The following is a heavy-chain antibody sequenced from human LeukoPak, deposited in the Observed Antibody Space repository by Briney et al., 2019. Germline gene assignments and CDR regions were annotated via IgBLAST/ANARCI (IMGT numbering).Heavy chain of an antibody. Sequence: GGSLRLSCAASGFTFSSYWMHWVRQAPGKGLVWVSRINTDGGSTTYADSVKGRFTISRDNAKNTLYLQMDSLRAEDTAVYYCARVATYYDSSGYNSGYFDYWGQGTLVTVSS. CDR3: ARVATYYDSSGYNSGYFDY. J-gene: IGHJ4*02. CDR1: GFTFSSYW. D-gene: IGHD3-22*01. CDR2: INTDGGST. V-gene: IGHV3-74*01.